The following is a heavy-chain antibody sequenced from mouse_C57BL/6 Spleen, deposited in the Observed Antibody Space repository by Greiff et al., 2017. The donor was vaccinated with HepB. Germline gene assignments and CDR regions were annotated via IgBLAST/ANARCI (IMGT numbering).Heavy chain of an antibody. Sequence: EVHLVESGGGLVQPGGSLKLSCAASGFTFSDYYMYWVRQTPEKRLEWVAYISNGGGSTYYPDTVKGRFTISRDNAKNTLYLQMSRLKSEDTAMYYCARQTGRGYFDYWGQGTTLTVSS. D-gene: IGHD4-1*01. CDR3: ARQTGRGYFDY. V-gene: IGHV5-12*01. J-gene: IGHJ2*01. CDR2: ISNGGGST. CDR1: GFTFSDYY.